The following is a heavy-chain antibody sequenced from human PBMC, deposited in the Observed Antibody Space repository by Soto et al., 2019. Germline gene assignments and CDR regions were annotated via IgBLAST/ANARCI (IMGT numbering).Heavy chain of an antibody. V-gene: IGHV1-3*01. CDR3: VRPRPSGENYGMDV. CDR2: INVGNGNI. J-gene: IGHJ6*02. Sequence: ASVKVSCKASGYTFANYAMHWVRQAPGQRLEWMGWINVGNGNIKYSQKFKGRVTITRDTSATTAYMELSSLRSEDTAVYYCVRPRPSGENYGMDVWGQGTTVTVSS. D-gene: IGHD3-16*01. CDR1: GYTFANYA.